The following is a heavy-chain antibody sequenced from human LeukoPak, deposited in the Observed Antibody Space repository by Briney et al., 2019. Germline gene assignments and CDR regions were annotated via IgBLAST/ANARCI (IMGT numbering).Heavy chain of an antibody. J-gene: IGHJ4*02. CDR1: GSSISGYY. V-gene: IGHV4-59*08. CDR3: ARLRRYYDSSGYYTNIDY. Sequence: SETLSLTCSVSGSSISGYYWSCIRQPPGKGLEWIGYIYYTGNTNYNPSLKSRVTISVDTSKNQFSLNLSSVTAADTAVYYCARLRRYYDSSGYYTNIDYWGQGTLVTVSS. CDR2: IYYTGNT. D-gene: IGHD3-22*01.